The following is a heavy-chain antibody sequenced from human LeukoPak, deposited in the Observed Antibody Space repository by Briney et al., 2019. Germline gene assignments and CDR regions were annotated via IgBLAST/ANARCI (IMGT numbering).Heavy chain of an antibody. CDR1: GGTFSSYA. J-gene: IGHJ5*02. V-gene: IGHV1-69*05. D-gene: IGHD3-3*01. CDR3: ARGSHYDFWSGYEGEDNWFGP. CDR2: IIPIFGTA. Sequence: SVKFSCRASGGTFSSYAISWVRQAPGQGLEWMGGIIPIFGTANYAQKFQGRVTITTDESTSTAYMELSSLRSEDTAVYYCARGSHYDFWSGYEGEDNWFGPWGQGTLVTVSS.